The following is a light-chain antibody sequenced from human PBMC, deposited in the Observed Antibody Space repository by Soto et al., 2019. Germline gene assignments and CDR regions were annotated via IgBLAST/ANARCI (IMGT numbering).Light chain of an antibody. J-gene: IGLJ2*01. CDR3: SSFTSSGTRL. Sequence: QSALTQPASVSGSPGQSITISCTGTSSDVGGYNYVSWYQQHPGKVPKVMIYDVSNRPSGVSNRFSGSKSANTASLTISGLQAEDEADYYCSSFTSSGTRLFGGGTKLTVL. V-gene: IGLV2-14*01. CDR1: SSDVGGYNY. CDR2: DVS.